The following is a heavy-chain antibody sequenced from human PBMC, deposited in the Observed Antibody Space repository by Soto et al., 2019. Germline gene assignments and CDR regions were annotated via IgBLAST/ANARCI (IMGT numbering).Heavy chain of an antibody. J-gene: IGHJ6*02. D-gene: IGHD3-16*01. CDR1: GFPFIDSA. Sequence: SVKVSFKTCGFPFIDSALQLVRRARGQRLEWIGWIVVGSGNTNSAQKFQERVTITRDMSTSTVYMEMSSLRSEDTAVYYCAAQGGSNIDHYYTVDVWGQGTTVTVSS. V-gene: IGHV1-58*01. CDR2: IVVGSGNT. CDR3: AAQGGSNIDHYYTVDV.